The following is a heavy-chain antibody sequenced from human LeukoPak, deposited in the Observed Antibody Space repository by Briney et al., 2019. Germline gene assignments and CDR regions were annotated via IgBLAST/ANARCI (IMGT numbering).Heavy chain of an antibody. V-gene: IGHV3-23*01. CDR3: AKSLEDSSGFDY. J-gene: IGHJ4*02. CDR2: ISGSGGST. CDR1: GFTFSSYA. D-gene: IGHD3-22*01. Sequence: GGSLRLSCAASGFTFSSYAMSWVRQAPGKGLEWVSAISGSGGSTYYADSVKGRFTISRDSSKNTLYLQMNSLRAEDTAVYYCAKSLEDSSGFDYWGQGTLVTVSS.